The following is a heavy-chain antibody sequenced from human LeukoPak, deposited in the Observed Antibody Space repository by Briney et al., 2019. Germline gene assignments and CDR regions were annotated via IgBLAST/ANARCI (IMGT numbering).Heavy chain of an antibody. Sequence: ASVKVSCKASGYTFSSYDINWVRQATGQGLEWMRWMNPNSGNTGYAQKFQGRVTMTRNTSISTAYMELSSLRSEDTAVYYCARGLQLLGIWFDPWGQGTLVTVSS. D-gene: IGHD2-2*01. CDR1: GYTFSSYD. V-gene: IGHV1-8*01. CDR2: MNPNSGNT. CDR3: ARGLQLLGIWFDP. J-gene: IGHJ5*02.